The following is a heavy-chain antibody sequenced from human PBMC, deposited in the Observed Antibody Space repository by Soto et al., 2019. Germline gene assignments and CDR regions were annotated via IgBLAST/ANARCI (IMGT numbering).Heavy chain of an antibody. J-gene: IGHJ5*02. CDR1: GFTFSSYA. CDR3: AKTAVRSSGYSIATNWFDP. D-gene: IGHD3-22*01. V-gene: IGHV3-23*01. CDR2: ISGSGGST. Sequence: GGSLRLSCAASGFTFSSYAMSWVRQAPGKGLEWVSAISGSGGSTYYADSVKGRFTISRDNSKNTLYLQMNSLRAEDTAVYYCAKTAVRSSGYSIATNWFDPWGQGTLVTVSS.